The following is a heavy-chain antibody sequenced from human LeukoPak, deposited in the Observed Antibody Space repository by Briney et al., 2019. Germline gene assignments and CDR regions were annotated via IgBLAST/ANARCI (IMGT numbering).Heavy chain of an antibody. Sequence: GASVKVSCKASGYTFTSYYMHWVRQAPGQGLEWMGIINPSGGSTSYAQKSQGRVTMTRDTSTSTVYMELSSLRSEDTAVYYCARDPFVVVTATNNWFDPWGQGTLVTVSS. J-gene: IGHJ5*02. CDR1: GYTFTSYY. CDR2: INPSGGST. D-gene: IGHD2-21*02. V-gene: IGHV1-46*01. CDR3: ARDPFVVVTATNNWFDP.